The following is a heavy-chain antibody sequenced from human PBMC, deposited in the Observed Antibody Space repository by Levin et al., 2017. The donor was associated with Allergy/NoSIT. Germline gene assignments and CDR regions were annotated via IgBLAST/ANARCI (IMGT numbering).Heavy chain of an antibody. CDR3: ARDRQDTFDY. J-gene: IGHJ4*02. D-gene: IGHD2-15*01. CDR2: ISYDGSNK. Sequence: GGSLRLSCAASGFTFSSYAMHWVRQAPGKGLEWVAVISYDGSNKYYADSVKGRFTISRDNSKNTLYLQMNSLRAEDTAVYYCARDRQDTFDYWGQGTLVTVSS. V-gene: IGHV3-30-3*01. CDR1: GFTFSSYA.